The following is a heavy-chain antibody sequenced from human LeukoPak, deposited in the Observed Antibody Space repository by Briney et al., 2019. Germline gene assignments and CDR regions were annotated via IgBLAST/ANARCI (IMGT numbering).Heavy chain of an antibody. CDR1: GFTFSSYG. Sequence: GGSLRLSCAASGFTFSSYGMRWVRQAPGKGLEWMAVIRYVGSDKYYADSVKGRFTISRDNSQNTMYLQMNSLRAEDTAVYYCARENDYALDYWGQGTLVTVSS. D-gene: IGHD4-17*01. V-gene: IGHV3-30*12. CDR2: IRYVGSDK. CDR3: ARENDYALDY. J-gene: IGHJ4*02.